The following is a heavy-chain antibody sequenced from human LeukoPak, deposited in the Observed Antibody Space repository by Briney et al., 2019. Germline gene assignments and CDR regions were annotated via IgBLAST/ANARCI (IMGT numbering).Heavy chain of an antibody. V-gene: IGHV1-8*01. CDR2: MNPNSGNT. D-gene: IGHD3-10*01. CDR3: ARAATMVRGVIRYYYYYGMHV. J-gene: IGHJ6*02. Sequence: ASVKVSCKASGYTFTSYDINWVRQATGQGLEWMGWMNPNSGNTGYAQKFQGRVTMTRNTSISTAYMELSSLRSEDTAVYYCARAATMVRGVIRYYYYYGMHVWGQGTTVTVSS. CDR1: GYTFTSYD.